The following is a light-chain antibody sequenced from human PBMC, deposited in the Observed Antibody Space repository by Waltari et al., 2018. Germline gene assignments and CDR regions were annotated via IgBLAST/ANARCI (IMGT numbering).Light chain of an antibody. CDR3: QQYNYWPWT. Sequence: EIVMTQSPATLSMSPGESATPSCRASQSLNSAFAWYQQKPGQAPRLLIYSTSTRATGTPARFSGSGSGTEFTLTISSLQAEDFAIYYCQQYNYWPWTFGQGTRVEIK. V-gene: IGKV3D-15*01. CDR2: STS. CDR1: QSLNSA. J-gene: IGKJ1*01.